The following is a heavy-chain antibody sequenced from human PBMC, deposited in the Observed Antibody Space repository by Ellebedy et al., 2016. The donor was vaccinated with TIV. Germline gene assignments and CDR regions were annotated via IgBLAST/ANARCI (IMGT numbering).Heavy chain of an antibody. J-gene: IGHJ4*02. Sequence: PGGSLRLSCAASGFTFSIYALHWVRQAPGKGLEGVSVIYSGADGGDTYYADSVKGRFTMSRDNSNNTLFLQMNSLRAEDTAVYYCMLDAADNGGKLDYWGQGALVTVSS. D-gene: IGHD4-23*01. CDR1: GFTFSIYA. CDR2: IYSGADGGDT. V-gene: IGHV3-NL1*01. CDR3: MLDAADNGGKLDY.